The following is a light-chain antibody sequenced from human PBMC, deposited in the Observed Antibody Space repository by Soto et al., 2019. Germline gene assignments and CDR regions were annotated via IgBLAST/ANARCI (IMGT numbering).Light chain of an antibody. Sequence: EIVMTQSPATLSVSPGERATLSCRASQSVSSNLAWYQQKPGQAPMLLIYGASTRATGSPARFSGSGSGTEFTLTISSLQSEEFAVYYCQQYNNWPYTFGQGTKLEIK. CDR2: GAS. J-gene: IGKJ2*01. V-gene: IGKV3-15*01. CDR3: QQYNNWPYT. CDR1: QSVSSN.